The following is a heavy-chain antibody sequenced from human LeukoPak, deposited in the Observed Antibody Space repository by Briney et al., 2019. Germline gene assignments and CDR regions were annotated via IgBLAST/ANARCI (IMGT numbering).Heavy chain of an antibody. J-gene: IGHJ6*03. V-gene: IGHV4-59*01. CDR3: ARGGYGSGIYYYYYMDV. CDR1: GGSISSYY. Sequence: SETLSLTCTVSGGSISSYYWSWIRQPPGKGLEWIGYIYCSGSTNYNPSLKSRATISVDTSKNQFSLKLSSVTAADTAVYYCARGGYGSGIYYYYYMDVWGKGTTVTVSS. D-gene: IGHD3-10*01. CDR2: IYCSGST.